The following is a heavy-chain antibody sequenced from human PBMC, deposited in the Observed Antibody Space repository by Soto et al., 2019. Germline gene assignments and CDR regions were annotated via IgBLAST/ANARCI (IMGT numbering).Heavy chain of an antibody. V-gene: IGHV3-64D*08. CDR1: GFTFRGAG. CDR2: ISNDGVRT. Sequence: GGSLRLSCSASGFTFRGAGIYWVRQAPGKGLEHVSGISNDGVRTDYADSVKGRFTISGDKSKNTLSLQMSSLRTEDTAVYYCVVRGSAFDIWGQGTVVTVSS. CDR3: VVRGSAFDI. J-gene: IGHJ3*02. D-gene: IGHD3-10*01.